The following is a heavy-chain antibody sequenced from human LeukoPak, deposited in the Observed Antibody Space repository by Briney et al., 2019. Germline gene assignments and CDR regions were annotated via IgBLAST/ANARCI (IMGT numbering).Heavy chain of an antibody. Sequence: ASVKVSCKASGYTFTSYAMHWVRQAPGQRLEWMGWINAGNGNTKYSQKFQGRVTITADESTSTAYMELSSLRSEDTAVYYCARAWDRHRFDPWGQGTLVTVSS. CDR2: INAGNGNT. D-gene: IGHD1-26*01. V-gene: IGHV1-3*01. J-gene: IGHJ5*02. CDR1: GYTFTSYA. CDR3: ARAWDRHRFDP.